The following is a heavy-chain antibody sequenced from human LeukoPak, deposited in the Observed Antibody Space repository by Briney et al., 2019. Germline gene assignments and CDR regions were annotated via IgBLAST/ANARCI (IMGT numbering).Heavy chain of an antibody. V-gene: IGHV1-2*04. CDR1: GYTFTGYY. Sequence: ASVKVSCKASGYTFTGYYMHWVRQAPGQGLEWMGWINPNSGGTNYAQKFKGWVTMTRDTSISTAYMELSRLRSDDTAVYYCASSRSGYDSDYAFDIWGQGTMVTVSS. CDR3: ASSRSGYDSDYAFDI. CDR2: INPNSGGT. J-gene: IGHJ3*02. D-gene: IGHD5-12*01.